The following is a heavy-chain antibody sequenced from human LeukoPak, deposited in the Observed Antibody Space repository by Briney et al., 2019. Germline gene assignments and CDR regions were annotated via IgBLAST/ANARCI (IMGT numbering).Heavy chain of an antibody. D-gene: IGHD1-26*01. J-gene: IGHJ4*02. CDR2: ISGSGSTI. Sequence: GGSLRLSCAASRFTFSGYYMSWIRQAPGKGLEWVSYISGSGSTIYYADSVKGRFTISRDNAKNSLYLQMNSLRVEDTAVYYCARASSGSYSETDYWGQGTLVTVSS. V-gene: IGHV3-11*04. CDR3: ARASSGSYSETDY. CDR1: RFTFSGYY.